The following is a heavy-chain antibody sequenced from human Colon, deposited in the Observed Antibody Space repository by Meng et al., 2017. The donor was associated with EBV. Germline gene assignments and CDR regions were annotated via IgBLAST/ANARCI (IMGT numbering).Heavy chain of an antibody. CDR1: GGSINSGDYY. Sequence: QVRLQVSGPGLVKPSQTLSLTCTVSGGSINSGDYYWSWIRQPPGKGLEWIGYIYYTGSTYYNPSLKSRVTISMDTSKNQFSLRLSSVTAADTAVYYCTTLYGDSISWGQGTLVTVSS. CDR3: TTLYGDSIS. D-gene: IGHD4-17*01. J-gene: IGHJ4*02. V-gene: IGHV4-30-4*03. CDR2: IYYTGST.